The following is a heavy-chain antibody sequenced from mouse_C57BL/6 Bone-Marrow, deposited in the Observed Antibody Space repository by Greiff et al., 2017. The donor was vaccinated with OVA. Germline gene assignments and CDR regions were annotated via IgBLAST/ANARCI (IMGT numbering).Heavy chain of an antibody. CDR2: IDPETGGT. D-gene: IGHD1-1*01. CDR3: TRRGVVDYFDY. J-gene: IGHJ2*01. CDR1: GYTFTDYE. V-gene: IGHV1-15*01. Sequence: VKLQESGAELVRPGASVTLSCKASGYTFTDYEMHWVKQTPVHGLEWIGAIDPETGGTAYNQKFKGKAILTADKSSSTAYMELRSLTSEDSAVYYCTRRGVVDYFDYWGQGTTLTVSS.